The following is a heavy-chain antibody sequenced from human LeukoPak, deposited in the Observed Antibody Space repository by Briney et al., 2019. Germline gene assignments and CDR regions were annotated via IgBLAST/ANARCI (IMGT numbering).Heavy chain of an antibody. V-gene: IGHV4-39*02. CDR2: IYYSGST. CDR1: SGSISSSSYY. J-gene: IGHJ1*01. D-gene: IGHD3-22*01. CDR3: ARRRYYDSTGYLD. Sequence: SETLSLTCTISSGSISSSSYYWGWIRQPPGKGLEWIADIYYSGSTYYNPSLKSRVTISIDTSNNHFSLSLSSVTAADTALHYCARRRYYDSTGYLDWGQGTLVTVSS.